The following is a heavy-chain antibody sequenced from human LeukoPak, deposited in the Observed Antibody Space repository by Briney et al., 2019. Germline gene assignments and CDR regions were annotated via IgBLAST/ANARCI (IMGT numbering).Heavy chain of an antibody. CDR1: GFTVSSNS. J-gene: IGHJ1*01. CDR2: LNSNGGTT. V-gene: IGHV3-74*01. Sequence: PGGSRRLSCAASGFTVSSNSMNWVRQAPGKGLVWVSRLNSNGGTTDYADSVKGRFTISRDNAKNTVYLQMNSLRAEDTAVYYCARAGDYDSSGYYGFFQHWGQGTLVTVSS. D-gene: IGHD3-22*01. CDR3: ARAGDYDSSGYYGFFQH.